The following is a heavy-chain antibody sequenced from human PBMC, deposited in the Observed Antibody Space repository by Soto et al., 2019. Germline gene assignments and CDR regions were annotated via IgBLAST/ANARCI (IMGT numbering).Heavy chain of an antibody. CDR2: ISYDGSNK. CDR3: AKGVGGRYYDSSGYLLDV. Sequence: GGSLRLSCEASGFTFSSYGMHWVRQAPGKGLEWVAVISYDGSNKYYADSVKGRFTISRDNSKNTLYLQMNSLRAEDTAVYYCAKGVGGRYYDSSGYLLDVWGQGTTVTVSS. D-gene: IGHD3-22*01. J-gene: IGHJ6*02. V-gene: IGHV3-30*18. CDR1: GFTFSSYG.